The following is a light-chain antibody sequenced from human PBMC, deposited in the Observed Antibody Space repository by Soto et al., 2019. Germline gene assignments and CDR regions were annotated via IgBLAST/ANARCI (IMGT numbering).Light chain of an antibody. CDR3: QQDYGAPLI. V-gene: IGKV4-1*01. CDR1: QSVLSSSNKHNY. CDR2: WAS. J-gene: IGKJ4*01. Sequence: DIVMTQSPDSLAVSLGERATINCKSSQSVLSSSNKHNYLAWYQQAPGQPPKFLISWASTRESGVPDRFSGSGSGTEFTLTISSLQAEDVATYYFQQDYGAPLIFGGVTKVEIK.